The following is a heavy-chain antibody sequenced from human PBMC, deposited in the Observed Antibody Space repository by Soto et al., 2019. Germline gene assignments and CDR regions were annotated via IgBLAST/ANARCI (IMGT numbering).Heavy chain of an antibody. Sequence: SLRLSCAASGFTFSSYGMHWVRQAPGKGLEWVAVISYDGSNKYYADSVKGRFTISRDNSKNTLYLQMNSLRAEDTAVYYCAKDLSVTSYYYYGMDVWGQGTTVTVSS. CDR2: ISYDGSNK. D-gene: IGHD4-4*01. J-gene: IGHJ6*02. V-gene: IGHV3-30*18. CDR1: GFTFSSYG. CDR3: AKDLSVTSYYYYGMDV.